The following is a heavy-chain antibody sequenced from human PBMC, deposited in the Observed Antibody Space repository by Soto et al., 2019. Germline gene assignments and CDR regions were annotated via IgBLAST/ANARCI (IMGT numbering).Heavy chain of an antibody. CDR2: IYYSGST. V-gene: IGHV4-59*08. D-gene: IGHD5-12*01. J-gene: IGHJ4*02. Sequence: PSATLSLTCTVSGGSISSYYWSWIRQPPGKGLEWIGYIYYSGSTNYNPSLKSRVTISVDTSKNQFSLKLSSVTAADTAVYYCARRNGYDMDYWGQGTLVTV. CDR3: ARRNGYDMDY. CDR1: GGSISSYY.